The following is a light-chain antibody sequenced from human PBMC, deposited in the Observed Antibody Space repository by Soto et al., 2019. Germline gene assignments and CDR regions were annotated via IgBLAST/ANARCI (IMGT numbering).Light chain of an antibody. CDR2: DIS. CDR3: QQYNNSPPT. V-gene: IGKV3D-15*01. Sequence: ETLMTQSPSTLAVSPGERATLSCRASQSVSSNLAWYQQKPGQPPRLLIYDISTRATGIPTRFSGSGSGTEFTLTISSLQSEDFEVYYCQQYNNSPPTFGQGTRLEIK. CDR1: QSVSSN. J-gene: IGKJ5*01.